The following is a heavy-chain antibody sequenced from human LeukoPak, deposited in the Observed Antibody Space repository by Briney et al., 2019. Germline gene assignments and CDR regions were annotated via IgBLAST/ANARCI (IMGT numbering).Heavy chain of an antibody. CDR2: IYSGGRT. Sequence: GGSLRLSCAASGFTVSSNYMSWVRQAPGKGLEWVSVIYSGGRTYYADSVKGRFTISRVNSTNTLYIQMNSLRAEDTAVYYCARWQRLVPQVFPVERGGAFDIWGQGTMVTVSS. J-gene: IGHJ3*02. CDR3: ARWQRLVPQVFPVERGGAFDI. V-gene: IGHV3-66*02. D-gene: IGHD6-13*01. CDR1: GFTVSSNY.